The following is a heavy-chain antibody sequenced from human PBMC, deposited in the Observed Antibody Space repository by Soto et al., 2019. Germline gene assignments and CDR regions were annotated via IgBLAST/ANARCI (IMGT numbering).Heavy chain of an antibody. V-gene: IGHV4-59*01. Sequence: KPSETLSLTCIVSAGAISRYYWGWFRQSPGEGLEWIAHISYTVDASYNPPLKSRVTISLDTSKNQIALSLMSVTAADTAVYYCVGSLMSRAMESFDYWGQGTLVTVSS. CDR2: ISYTVDA. D-gene: IGHD5-18*01. CDR1: AGAISRYY. CDR3: VGSLMSRAMESFDY. J-gene: IGHJ4*02.